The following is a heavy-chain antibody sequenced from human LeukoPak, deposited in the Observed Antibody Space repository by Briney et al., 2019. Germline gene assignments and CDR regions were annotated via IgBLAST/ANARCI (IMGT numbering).Heavy chain of an antibody. D-gene: IGHD6-19*01. Sequence: HPGGSLRLSCAVSGITLSDYWMHWVRQTPGKRLVWVSRINSDGSSTTYADSVKGRFTISRDITKNTLYLQMNTLRVEDTAVYYCARHIAVAGTIGYYYYGMDVWGQGTTVTVSS. CDR2: INSDGSST. J-gene: IGHJ6*02. CDR1: GITLSDYW. V-gene: IGHV3-74*03. CDR3: ARHIAVAGTIGYYYYGMDV.